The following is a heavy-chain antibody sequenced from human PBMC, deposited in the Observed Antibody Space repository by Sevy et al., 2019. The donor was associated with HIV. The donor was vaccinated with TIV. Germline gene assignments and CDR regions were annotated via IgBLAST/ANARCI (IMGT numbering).Heavy chain of an antibody. V-gene: IGHV3-13*01. Sequence: GGSLRLSCAASGFPLSSYDMHWVRQPIGKGLEWVSGIGTAGETYYPGSEKGRFTISRENAKNSLYLQMNSLRPGDTAVYYCARGRYYYDHSGYYVCFFDYWGQGTLVTVSS. D-gene: IGHD3-22*01. CDR2: IGTAGET. J-gene: IGHJ4*02. CDR1: GFPLSSYD. CDR3: ARGRYYYDHSGYYVCFFDY.